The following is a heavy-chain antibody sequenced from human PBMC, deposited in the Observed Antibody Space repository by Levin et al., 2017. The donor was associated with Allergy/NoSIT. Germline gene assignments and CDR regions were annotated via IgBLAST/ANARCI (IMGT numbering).Heavy chain of an antibody. CDR2: ISGSGGST. Sequence: AGGSLRLSCAASGFTFSSYAMSWVRQAPGKGLEWVSAISGSGGSTYYADSVKGRFTISRDNSKNTLYLQMNSLRAEDTAVYYCAKDGPGYSSSWYYFDYWGQGTLVTVSS. V-gene: IGHV3-23*01. J-gene: IGHJ4*02. CDR1: GFTFSSYA. D-gene: IGHD6-13*01. CDR3: AKDGPGYSSSWYYFDY.